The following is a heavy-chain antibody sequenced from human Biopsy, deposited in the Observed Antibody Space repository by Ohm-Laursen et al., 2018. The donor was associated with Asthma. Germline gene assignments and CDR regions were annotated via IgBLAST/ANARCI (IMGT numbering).Heavy chain of an antibody. J-gene: IGHJ4*01. CDR3: AKSAGYYDSTDYLDF. CDR2: ISWDSGNI. Sequence: SLRLSCAASGFAFDSYAMYWVRQAPGKGLEWVSSISWDSGNIDYAVSVKGRFTISRDNAKNSLYLQMQSLRPEDTAFYYCAKSAGYYDSTDYLDFWGRGPLVTVSS. V-gene: IGHV3-9*01. D-gene: IGHD3-22*01. CDR1: GFAFDSYA.